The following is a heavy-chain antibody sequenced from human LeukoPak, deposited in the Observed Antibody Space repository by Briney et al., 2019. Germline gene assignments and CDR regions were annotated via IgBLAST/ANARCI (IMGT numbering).Heavy chain of an antibody. Sequence: SQTLSLTCTVSGVSISSVGYYWSSIRQHPGKGLEWIGYIYYSGSTYYNPSLKSRVTISVDTSKNQFSLKLSSVTAADTAVYYCARGLGLTNFDYWGQGTLVTVSS. V-gene: IGHV4-31*03. D-gene: IGHD1-7*01. CDR2: IYYSGST. CDR3: ARGLGLTNFDY. CDR1: GVSISSVGYY. J-gene: IGHJ4*02.